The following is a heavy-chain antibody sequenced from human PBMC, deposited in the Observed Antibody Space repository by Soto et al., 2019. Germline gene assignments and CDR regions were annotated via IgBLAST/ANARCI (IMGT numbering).Heavy chain of an antibody. CDR1: GFTFSSYG. CDR2: ISRSSSSL. CDR3: ARVGSSIAVRPFDY. V-gene: IGHV3-48*01. J-gene: IGHJ4*02. Sequence: GGSLRLSCAASGFTFSSYGMHWVRQAPGKGLEWISYISRSSSSLSYADSVKGRFTISRDTSKNQFSLKLSSVTAADTAVYYCARVGSSIAVRPFDYWGQGTLVTVSS. D-gene: IGHD6-6*01.